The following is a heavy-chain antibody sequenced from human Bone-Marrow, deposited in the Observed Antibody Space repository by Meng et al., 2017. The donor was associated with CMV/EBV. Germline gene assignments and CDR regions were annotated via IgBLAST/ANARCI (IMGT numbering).Heavy chain of an antibody. CDR1: GGSVIRGSYF. V-gene: IGHV4-61*01. D-gene: IGHD6-13*01. J-gene: IGHJ4*02. CDR3: ARGVHQLVRSYYFDY. Sequence: SETLSLTCGVSGGSVIRGSYFWSWIRQPPGKGLEWVGYIYYSGDINSNPSLKSRVTLSVDTSKNQFSLKLASVTTADTAVYYCARGVHQLVRSYYFDYWGQGKLVTVSS. CDR2: IYYSGDI.